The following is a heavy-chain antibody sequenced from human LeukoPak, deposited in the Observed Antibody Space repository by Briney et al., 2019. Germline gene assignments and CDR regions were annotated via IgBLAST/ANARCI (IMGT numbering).Heavy chain of an antibody. D-gene: IGHD2-2*01. CDR2: ISSDGNTK. J-gene: IGHJ4*02. CDR3: AKAMSKGRTLTPYFEY. V-gene: IGHV3-30*18. Sequence: PGGSLRLSCVASGFTLSTYGIHWVRQPPGKGLEWVAVISSDGNTKQYADSVQGRFFISRDTPMNTVHLQLNNLRPEDTAVFYCAKAMSKGRTLTPYFEYWGQGALVTVSS. CDR1: GFTLSTYG.